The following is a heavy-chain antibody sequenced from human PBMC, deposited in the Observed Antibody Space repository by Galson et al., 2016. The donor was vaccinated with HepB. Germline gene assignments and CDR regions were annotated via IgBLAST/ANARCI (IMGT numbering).Heavy chain of an antibody. CDR1: GFTFSSSV. J-gene: IGHJ4*02. D-gene: IGHD5-18*01. V-gene: IGHV3-30*18. Sequence: SLRLSCAASGFTFSSSVMHWVRQAPGKGLEWVAVISYDGSNKYYADSVKGRFTISRDNSKKTLYLQMNSLRAEDTAVYYCAKAEEIQLWFDYFDYWAREPWSPSPQ. CDR2: ISYDGSNK. CDR3: AKAEEIQLWFDYFDY.